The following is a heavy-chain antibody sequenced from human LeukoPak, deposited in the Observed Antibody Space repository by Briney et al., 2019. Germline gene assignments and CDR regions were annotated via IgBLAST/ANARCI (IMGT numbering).Heavy chain of an antibody. CDR3: ARWVDSSGYYGYFDY. V-gene: IGHV1-2*02. D-gene: IGHD3-22*01. J-gene: IGHJ4*02. Sequence: ASVKVSCKASGYTFTGYYMHWVRQAPGQGLEWMGWINPNSGGTNYAQKFQGSVTMTRDTSIRTAYLELSRLRSDDTAVYYCARWVDSSGYYGYFDYWGQGTVVTVSS. CDR2: INPNSGGT. CDR1: GYTFTGYY.